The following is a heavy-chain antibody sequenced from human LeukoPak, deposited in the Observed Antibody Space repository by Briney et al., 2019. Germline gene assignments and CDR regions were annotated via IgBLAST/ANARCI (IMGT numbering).Heavy chain of an antibody. CDR2: INPNSGGT. CDR1: GYTFTGYY. Sequence: ASVKVSCKASGYTFTGYYMHWVRQAPGQGREWMGWINPNSGGTNYAQELQGRVTMTRDKSISTAYMELSRLRSDDTAVYYCAREGGAVAGTNYWGQGTLVTVSS. J-gene: IGHJ4*02. D-gene: IGHD6-19*01. V-gene: IGHV1-2*02. CDR3: AREGGAVAGTNY.